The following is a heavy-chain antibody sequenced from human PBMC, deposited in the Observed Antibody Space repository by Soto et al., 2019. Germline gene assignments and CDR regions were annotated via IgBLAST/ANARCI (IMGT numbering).Heavy chain of an antibody. Sequence: GASVKVSCKASGGTFSSYAISWVRQAPGQGLEWMGGIIPIFGTANYAQKFQGRVTITADESTSTAYMELSSLRSEDTAVYYCARTSRGGGYDLSHTPLYYYYGMDVWGQGTTVTVSS. CDR2: IIPIFGTA. CDR1: GGTFSSYA. V-gene: IGHV1-69*13. CDR3: ARTSRGGGYDLSHTPLYYYYGMDV. D-gene: IGHD5-12*01. J-gene: IGHJ6*02.